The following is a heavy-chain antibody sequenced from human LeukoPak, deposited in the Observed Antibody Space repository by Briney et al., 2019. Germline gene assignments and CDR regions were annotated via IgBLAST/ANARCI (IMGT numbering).Heavy chain of an antibody. V-gene: IGHV3-23*01. CDR3: GRDPNGDYVGAFSFQR. D-gene: IGHD4-17*01. CDR1: GFTFHNYA. CDR2: IRGSGDDK. Sequence: GGSLRLSCAASGFTFHNYAMVWVRQGPGKGLEWVSAIRGSGDDKYYADSVKGRFTISRDNSKNMLYLQMYSLRDDDTAVYYCGRDPNGDYVGAFSFQRWGQGTLVTVSS. J-gene: IGHJ1*01.